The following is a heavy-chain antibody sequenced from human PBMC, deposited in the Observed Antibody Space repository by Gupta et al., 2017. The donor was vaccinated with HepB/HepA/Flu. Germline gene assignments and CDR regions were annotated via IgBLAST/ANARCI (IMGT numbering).Heavy chain of an antibody. J-gene: IGHJ4*02. Sequence: EVQLLESGGGLVQPGGSLRLPCAASGFTFRSYAMAWVRQAPGKGLEWVSAIGESGAGTYYSDSAKGRFTISRDNSKNTLYLQMNSLRAEDTAVNYCAKRKDLVLPHFDYWGQGTLVTVSS. D-gene: IGHD6-13*01. CDR2: IGESGAGT. CDR1: GFTFRSYA. V-gene: IGHV3-23*01. CDR3: AKRKDLVLPHFDY.